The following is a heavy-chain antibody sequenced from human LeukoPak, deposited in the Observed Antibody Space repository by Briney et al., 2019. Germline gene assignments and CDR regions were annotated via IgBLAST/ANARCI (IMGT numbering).Heavy chain of an antibody. CDR3: ARDHPYYYDSSGSNDAFDI. CDR1: GFTFSDYY. D-gene: IGHD3-22*01. Sequence: GGSLRLSCAASGFTFSDYYMSRIRQAPGKGLEWVSYISSSGSTIYYADSVKGRFTISRDNAKNSLYLQMNSLRAEDTAVYYCARDHPYYYDSSGSNDAFDIWGQGTMVTVSS. J-gene: IGHJ3*02. V-gene: IGHV3-11*01. CDR2: ISSSGSTI.